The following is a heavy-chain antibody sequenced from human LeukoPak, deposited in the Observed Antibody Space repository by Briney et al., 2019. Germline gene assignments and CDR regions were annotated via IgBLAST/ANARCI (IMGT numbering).Heavy chain of an antibody. D-gene: IGHD3-10*01. Sequence: GGSLRLSCAASGFTFSSYWMSWVRQAPGKGLEWVANIKQDGSEKYYVDSVKGRFTISRDNAKNSLYLQMSSLRAEDTAVYYCARSSITMVRGEYGMDVWGQGTTVTVSS. J-gene: IGHJ6*02. V-gene: IGHV3-7*03. CDR2: IKQDGSEK. CDR3: ARSSITMVRGEYGMDV. CDR1: GFTFSSYW.